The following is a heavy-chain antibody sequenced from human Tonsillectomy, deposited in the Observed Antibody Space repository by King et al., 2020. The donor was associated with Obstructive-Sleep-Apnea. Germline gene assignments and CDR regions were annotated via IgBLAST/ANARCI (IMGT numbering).Heavy chain of an antibody. CDR1: GFTFSSYG. D-gene: IGHD6-13*01. Sequence: QVQLVESGGGVVQTGGSLRLSCAASGFTFSSYGMYWVRQAPGKGLEWVAFIRYDGSNKYYVDSVKGRFTISRDNSKNTLYLQMNSLRAEDTAVYFCAKDGLWVRQQQPQSPEYWGQGTLVTVSS. V-gene: IGHV3-30*02. CDR2: IRYDGSNK. CDR3: AKDGLWVRQQQPQSPEY. J-gene: IGHJ4*02.